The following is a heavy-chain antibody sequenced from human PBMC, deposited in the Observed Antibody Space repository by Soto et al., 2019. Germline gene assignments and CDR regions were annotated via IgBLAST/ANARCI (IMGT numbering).Heavy chain of an antibody. Sequence: PGGSLRLSCAASGFTFSSYSMNWVRQAPGKGLEWVSSISSSSSYIYYADSVKGRFTISRDNAKNSLYLQMNSLRAEDTAVYYCARDNLRSGYYITYYYYGMDVWGQGTTVTVSS. J-gene: IGHJ6*02. CDR1: GFTFSSYS. CDR2: ISSSSSYI. D-gene: IGHD3-3*01. V-gene: IGHV3-21*01. CDR3: ARDNLRSGYYITYYYYGMDV.